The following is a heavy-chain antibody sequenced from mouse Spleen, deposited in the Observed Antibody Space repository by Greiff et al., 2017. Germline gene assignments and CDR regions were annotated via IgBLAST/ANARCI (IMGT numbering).Heavy chain of an antibody. J-gene: IGHJ3*01. V-gene: IGHV5-6*02. CDR3: ARRGYGSSYVGGFAY. CDR2: ISSGGSYT. Sequence: EVMLVESGGDLVKPGGSLKLSCAASGFTFSSYGMSWVRQTPDKRLEWVATISSGGSYTYYPDSVKGRFTISRDNAKNTLYLQMSSLKSEDTAMYYCARRGYGSSYVGGFAYWGQGTLVTVSA. D-gene: IGHD1-1*01. CDR1: GFTFSSYG.